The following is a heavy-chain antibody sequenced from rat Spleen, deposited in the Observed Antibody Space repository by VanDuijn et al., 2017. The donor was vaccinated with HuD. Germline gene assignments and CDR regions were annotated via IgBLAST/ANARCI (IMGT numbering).Heavy chain of an antibody. CDR1: GYSITSNY. CDR2: ISYSGNT. V-gene: IGHV3-1*01. D-gene: IGHD1-7*01. J-gene: IGHJ1*01. Sequence: EVQLQESGPGLVKPSQSLSLTCSVTGYSITSNYWGWIRKFPGNKMEWMGYISYSGNTIYNPSLKSRISFTRDTSKNQFFLHLNSVTTEDTATYYCARLHYGSAYWYFDFWGPGTMVTVSS. CDR3: ARLHYGSAYWYFDF.